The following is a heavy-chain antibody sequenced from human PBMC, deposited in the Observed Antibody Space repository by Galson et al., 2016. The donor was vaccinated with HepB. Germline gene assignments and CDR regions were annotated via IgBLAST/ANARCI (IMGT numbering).Heavy chain of an antibody. CDR1: GGSVNSASHY. V-gene: IGHV4-61*01. J-gene: IGHJ6*02. D-gene: IGHD2-2*02. Sequence: SETLSLTCTVSGGSVNSASHYWSWARQPTGKGLEWIGYISDSESTNYNPSLKGRVTISLDRSKNQFSLRLNSVIAADTAVYYCAKDEGCYNGMDFWGQGTTVTVYS. CDR2: ISDSEST. CDR3: AKDEGCYNGMDF.